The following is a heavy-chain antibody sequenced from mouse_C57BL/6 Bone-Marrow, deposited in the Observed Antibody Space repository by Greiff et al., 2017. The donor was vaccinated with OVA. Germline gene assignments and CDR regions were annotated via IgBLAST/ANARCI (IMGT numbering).Heavy chain of an antibody. D-gene: IGHD2-2*01. CDR2: IDPSDSYT. J-gene: IGHJ4*01. V-gene: IGHV1-50*01. Sequence: VKLQQPGAELVKPGASVKLSCKASGYTFTSYWMQWVKQRPGQGLEWIGEIDPSDSYTNYNQKFKGKATLTVDTSSSTAYMQLSSLTSEDSAVYDCARRITWLRRRGYAMDYWGQGTSVTVSS. CDR1: GYTFTSYW. CDR3: ARRITWLRRRGYAMDY.